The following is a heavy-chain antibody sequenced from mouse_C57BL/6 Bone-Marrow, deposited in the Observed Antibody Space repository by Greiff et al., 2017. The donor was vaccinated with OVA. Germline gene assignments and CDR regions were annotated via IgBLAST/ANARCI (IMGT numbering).Heavy chain of an antibody. V-gene: IGHV1-15*01. CDR2: IDPETGGT. D-gene: IGHD1-1*01. CDR3: TRKTVVATYWYFDV. CDR1: GYTFTDYE. Sequence: VKLMESGAELVRPGASVTLSCKASGYTFTDYEMHWVKQTPVHGLEWIGAIDPETGGTAYNQKFKGKAILTADKSSSTAYMELRSLTSEDSAVYYCTRKTVVATYWYFDVWGTGTTVTVSS. J-gene: IGHJ1*03.